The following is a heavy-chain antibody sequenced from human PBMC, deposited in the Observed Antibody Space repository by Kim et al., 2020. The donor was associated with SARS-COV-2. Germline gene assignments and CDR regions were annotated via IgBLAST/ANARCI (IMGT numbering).Heavy chain of an antibody. J-gene: IGHJ5*02. D-gene: IGHD2-15*01. V-gene: IGHV3-23*01. Sequence: GGSLRLSCEASGFTFNIFTMNWVRQAPGKGLEWVSSISGNGFTTHYADSVRGRLTISRDNSKKTLFLQMNSLRAEDTAVYYCAKSSRAITRVVSSLLGSWGQTTVATASS. CDR1: GFTFNIFT. CDR2: ISGNGFTT. CDR3: AKSSRAITRVVSSLLGS.